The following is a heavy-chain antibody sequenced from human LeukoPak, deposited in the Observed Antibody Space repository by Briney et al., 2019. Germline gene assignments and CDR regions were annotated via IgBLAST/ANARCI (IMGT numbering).Heavy chain of an antibody. CDR2: IFHSGHS. CDR1: GDSISSGDYS. Sequence: SETLSLTCAVSGDSISSGDYSWSWIRQPSGKGLEWIGYIFHSGHSFYNPSLKSRITISVDKSKNQFSLRLTSVTAAYTAVYYCARELWFVNAPGSWFDPWGQGTLVTVSS. CDR3: ARELWFVNAPGSWFDP. J-gene: IGHJ5*02. V-gene: IGHV4-30-2*01. D-gene: IGHD3-10*01.